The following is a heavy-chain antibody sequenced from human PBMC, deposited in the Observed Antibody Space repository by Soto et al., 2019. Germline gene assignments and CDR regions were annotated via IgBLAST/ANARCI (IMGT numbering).Heavy chain of an antibody. CDR3: AWYGCNAGEVYYYYGMDV. D-gene: IGHD3-10*01. V-gene: IGHV1-69*06. Sequence: QVQLVQSGAEVKKPGSSVKVFCKASGGTFSSYAISWERQSPGQGLEWLGGIIPIFGTANSAQKFQGRVTIAADKATSTAYIELSSLRSEDTAVYYCAWYGCNAGEVYYYYGMDVWGQGTTVTVSS. CDR1: GGTFSSYA. J-gene: IGHJ6*02. CDR2: IIPIFGTA.